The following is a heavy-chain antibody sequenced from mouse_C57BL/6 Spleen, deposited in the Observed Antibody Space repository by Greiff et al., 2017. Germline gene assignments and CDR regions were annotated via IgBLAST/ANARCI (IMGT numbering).Heavy chain of an antibody. D-gene: IGHD1-1*01. CDR2: IDPNSGGT. CDR3: SSYYYGSSYAMDY. Sequence: QVQLKQPGAELVQPGASVKLSCKASGYTFTSYWMHWVKQRPGRGLEWIGRIDPNSGGTKYNEKFKSKATLTVDKPSSTAYMQLSSLTSEDSAVYYCSSYYYGSSYAMDYWGQGTSGTVSS. V-gene: IGHV1-72*01. J-gene: IGHJ4*01. CDR1: GYTFTSYW.